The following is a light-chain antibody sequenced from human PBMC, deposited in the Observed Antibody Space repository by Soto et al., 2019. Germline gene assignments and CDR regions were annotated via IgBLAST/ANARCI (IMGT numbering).Light chain of an antibody. Sequence: DIQMTQSPSTLSASVVDRVTITFRASQSIGGWLAWYQQKPGKAPKLLIFDGSSLKSGVPSRFSGSGSGTEFTLTISSLQPDDFATYYCQQYNSYSRTFGQGTKVDI. CDR2: DGS. J-gene: IGKJ1*01. V-gene: IGKV1-5*01. CDR1: QSIGGW. CDR3: QQYNSYSRT.